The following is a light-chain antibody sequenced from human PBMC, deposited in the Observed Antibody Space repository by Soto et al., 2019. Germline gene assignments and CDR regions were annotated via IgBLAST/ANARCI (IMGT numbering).Light chain of an antibody. CDR3: MQALQSWT. Sequence: DIVMTQSPLSLPVTPGEPASISCGSSQSLLHSNGYNYLDWYLQKPGQSPQLLIYLGSNRASGVPDRFSGSGSGTDFTLKISRVEADDVGVYYCMQALQSWTFGQGTKVEIK. CDR1: QSLLHSNGYNY. CDR2: LGS. J-gene: IGKJ1*01. V-gene: IGKV2-28*01.